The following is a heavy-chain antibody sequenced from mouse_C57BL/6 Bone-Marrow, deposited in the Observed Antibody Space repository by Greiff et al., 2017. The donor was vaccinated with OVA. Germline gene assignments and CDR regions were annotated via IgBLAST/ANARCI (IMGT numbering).Heavy chain of an antibody. CDR2: IYPGSGNT. CDR1: GYSFTSYY. J-gene: IGHJ4*01. V-gene: IGHV1-66*01. CDR3: AITAMDY. Sequence: VKLMESGPELVKPGASVKISCKASGYSFTSYYIHWVKQRPGQGLEWIGWIYPGSGNTKYNEKFKGKATLTADTSSSTAYMQLSSLTSEDSAVYYCAITAMDYWGQGTSVTVSS.